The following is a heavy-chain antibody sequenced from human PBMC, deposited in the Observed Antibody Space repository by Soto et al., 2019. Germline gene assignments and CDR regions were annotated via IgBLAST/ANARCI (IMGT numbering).Heavy chain of an antibody. D-gene: IGHD3-9*01. CDR1: GGSISSYY. J-gene: IGHJ4*02. CDR3: ARAGSYLTGYEYYFDY. CDR2: IYYSGST. V-gene: IGHV4-59*01. Sequence: SETLSLTCTVSGGSISSYYWSWIRQPPGKGLEWIGYIYYSGSTNYNPSLKSRVTISVDTSKNQFSLKLSSVTAADTAVYYCARAGSYLTGYEYYFDYWGQGTLVTVSS.